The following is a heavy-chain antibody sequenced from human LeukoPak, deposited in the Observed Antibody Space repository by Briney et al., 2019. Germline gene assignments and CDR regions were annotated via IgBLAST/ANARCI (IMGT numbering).Heavy chain of an antibody. CDR2: ISWNSGSI. Sequence: PGGSLRLSCAASGFTFDDYAMHWVRQAPGKGLEWVSVISWNSGSIGYADSVKGRFTISRDNAKNSLYLQMNSLRAEDTALYYCAKVSLSSSWYGVGLDYWGQGTLVTVSS. D-gene: IGHD6-13*01. V-gene: IGHV3-9*01. J-gene: IGHJ4*02. CDR1: GFTFDDYA. CDR3: AKVSLSSSWYGVGLDY.